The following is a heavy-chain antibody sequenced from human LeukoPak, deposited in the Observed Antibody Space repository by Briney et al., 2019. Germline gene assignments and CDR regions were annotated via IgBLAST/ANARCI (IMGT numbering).Heavy chain of an antibody. Sequence: SQTLSLTCTVSADSLSSGGHYWAWIRQFPGKGLESIGFIHHSGRSRHNPSLKDRVAISVDTSRKQFALKLSSVTAADTAMYYCARGGNRSGGFYFDYWGQGIQVIVSS. CDR1: ADSLSSGGHY. V-gene: IGHV4-31*03. CDR2: IHHSGRS. J-gene: IGHJ4*02. CDR3: ARGGNRSGGFYFDY.